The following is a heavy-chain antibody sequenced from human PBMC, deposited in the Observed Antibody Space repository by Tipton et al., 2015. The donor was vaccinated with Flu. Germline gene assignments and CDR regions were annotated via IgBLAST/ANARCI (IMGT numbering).Heavy chain of an antibody. Sequence: TLSLTCTVSGDSISGSYYWGWIRQAPGKGLEWIGNIYHTGSTYHNPSLKSRVTMSVDTSRKHHSLRLRSVTAADTAVYFYARRHFSNYVSDPESWFDPWGQGILVTVSP. V-gene: IGHV4-38-2*02. CDR1: GDSISGSYY. CDR2: IYHTGST. J-gene: IGHJ5*02. CDR3: ARRHFSNYVSDPESWFDP. D-gene: IGHD4-11*01.